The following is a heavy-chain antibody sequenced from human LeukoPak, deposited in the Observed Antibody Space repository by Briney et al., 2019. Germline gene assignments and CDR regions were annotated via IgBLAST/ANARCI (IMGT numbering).Heavy chain of an antibody. D-gene: IGHD4-23*01. CDR2: INPNSGGT. CDR1: GYTFTSSD. V-gene: IGHV1-2*02. CDR3: ARDLGYGGKRTAGY. J-gene: IGHJ4*02. Sequence: ASVKVSCKASGYTFTSSDINWVRQATGQGLEWMGWINPNSGGTNYAQKFQGRVTMTRDTSISTAYMELSRLRSDDTAVYYCARDLGYGGKRTAGYWGQGTLVTVSS.